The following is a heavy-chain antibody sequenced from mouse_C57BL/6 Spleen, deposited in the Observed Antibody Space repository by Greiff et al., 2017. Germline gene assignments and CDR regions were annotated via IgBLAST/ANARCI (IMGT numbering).Heavy chain of an antibody. D-gene: IGHD2-12*01. CDR1: GYTFTSYW. J-gene: IGHJ2*01. CDR3: ARFPYYSLYYFDY. V-gene: IGHV1-55*01. Sequence: QVQLQQPGAELVKPGASVKMSCKASGYTFTSYWITWVKQRPGQGLEWIGDIYPGRGNTNYNEKFKSKATLTVDTSSSTAYMQLSSLTSEDSAVEYCARFPYYSLYYFDYWGQGTTLTVSS. CDR2: IYPGRGNT.